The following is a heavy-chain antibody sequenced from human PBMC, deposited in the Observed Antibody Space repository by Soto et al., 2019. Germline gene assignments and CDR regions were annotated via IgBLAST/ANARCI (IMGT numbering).Heavy chain of an antibody. D-gene: IGHD2-15*01. CDR1: GFTFSSYG. CDR3: ARDRVECSGGSCPVDY. J-gene: IGHJ4*02. CDR2: IWYDGSNK. Sequence: PGGSLRLSCAASGFTFSSYGMHWVRQAPGKGLEWVAVIWYDGSNKYYADSVKGRFTISRDNSKNTLYLQMNSLRAEDTAVYYCARDRVECSGGSCPVDYWGQGTLVTVSS. V-gene: IGHV3-33*01.